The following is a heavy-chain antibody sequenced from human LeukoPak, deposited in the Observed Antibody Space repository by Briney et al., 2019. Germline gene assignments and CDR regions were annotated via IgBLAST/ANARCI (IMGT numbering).Heavy chain of an antibody. Sequence: SETLSLTCAVYGGSFSGYYWSWIRQPPGKGLEWIGEINHSGSTNYNPSLKSRVTISVDTSKNQFSLKLSSVTAADTAVYYCARAKYSGYGGVDYWGQGTLVTVSS. CDR3: ARAKYSGYGGVDY. D-gene: IGHD5-12*01. J-gene: IGHJ4*02. CDR1: GGSFSGYY. CDR2: INHSGST. V-gene: IGHV4-34*01.